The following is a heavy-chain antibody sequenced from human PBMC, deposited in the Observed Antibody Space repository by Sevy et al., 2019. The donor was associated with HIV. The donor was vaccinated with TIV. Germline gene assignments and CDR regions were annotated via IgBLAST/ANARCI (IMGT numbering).Heavy chain of an antibody. D-gene: IGHD6-19*01. CDR3: ARYSSGWYYYFDY. CDR1: GFTFSTYW. J-gene: IGHJ4*02. V-gene: IGHV3-7*01. Sequence: GGSLRLSSAASGFTFSTYWMSWVRQAPGKGLEWVGNIKPDGSERYYVDSVKGRFTISRDNARNSLYLQMNSLRAEDTAVYYCARYSSGWYYYFDYWGQGTLVTVSS. CDR2: IKPDGSER.